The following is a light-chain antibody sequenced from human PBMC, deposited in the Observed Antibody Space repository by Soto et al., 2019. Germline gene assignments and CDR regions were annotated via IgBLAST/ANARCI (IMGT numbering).Light chain of an antibody. V-gene: IGKV1-5*01. CDR1: QSISSW. J-gene: IGKJ1*01. Sequence: DIQMTQSPSTLSASVGDRVTITCRASQSISSWLAWYQQKPGKAPKLLIYDASSLESGVPSRFSGSGSGTEFTLTISSLQPDDFATYYCQQYNSYWTFSQGTKVDTK. CDR2: DAS. CDR3: QQYNSYWT.